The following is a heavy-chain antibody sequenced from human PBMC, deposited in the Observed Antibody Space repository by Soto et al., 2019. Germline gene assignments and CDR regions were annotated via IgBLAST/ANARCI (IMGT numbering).Heavy chain of an antibody. D-gene: IGHD3-22*01. CDR1: GFTFSSYA. J-gene: IGHJ6*02. CDR3: AREDRMDV. Sequence: PGGSLRLSCAASGFTFSSYAMHWIRQAPGKGLEWVAVISYDGSNKYYADSVKGRFTISRDNSKNTLYLQMNSLRAEDTAVYYCAREDRMDVWGQGTTVTVSS. CDR2: ISYDGSNK. V-gene: IGHV3-30-3*01.